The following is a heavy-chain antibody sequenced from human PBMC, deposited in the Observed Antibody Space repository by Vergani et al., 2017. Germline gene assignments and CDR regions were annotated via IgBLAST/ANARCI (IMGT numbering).Heavy chain of an antibody. Sequence: QVQLVQSGAEVKKPGASVKVSCKASGYTFTSYGISWVRQAPGQGLEWMGWISAYNGTTNYAQKFQGRVTMTTDTSTSTAYMELRSLRSDDTAIYYWARDKAGPAGEYFHHWGQGTLVTVSS. D-gene: IGHD6-13*01. V-gene: IGHV1-18*01. J-gene: IGHJ1*01. CDR1: GYTFTSYG. CDR3: ARDKAGPAGEYFHH. CDR2: ISAYNGTT.